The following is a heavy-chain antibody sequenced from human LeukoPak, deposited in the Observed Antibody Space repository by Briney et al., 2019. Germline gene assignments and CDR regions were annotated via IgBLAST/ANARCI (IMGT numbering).Heavy chain of an antibody. J-gene: IGHJ5*02. CDR1: GGSFSGYY. CDR2: INHSGST. D-gene: IGHD6-19*01. Sequence: SETLSLTCAVYGGSFSGYYWSWIRQPPGKGLEWIGEINHSGSTNYNPSLKSRVTISVDTSKNQFSLKLRSVTAADTAVYCCARHRVRRQSSGREPWFDPWGQGTLVTVSS. V-gene: IGHV4-34*01. CDR3: ARHRVRRQSSGREPWFDP.